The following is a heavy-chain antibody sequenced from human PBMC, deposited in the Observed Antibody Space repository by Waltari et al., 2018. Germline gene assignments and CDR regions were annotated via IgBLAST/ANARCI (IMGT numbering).Heavy chain of an antibody. Sequence: QVQLVQSGAEVKKPGSSVKVSCKASGGTFSSYTISWVRQVPGHGLEWMGRIIPFLGVANDAQKFQGRVTITADKSTSTAYMELSSLRSEDTAVYYCARSSEVEMTTIGADYFDYWGQGTLVTVSS. CDR1: GGTFSSYT. CDR3: ARSSEVEMTTIGADYFDY. D-gene: IGHD4-4*01. V-gene: IGHV1-69*02. J-gene: IGHJ4*02. CDR2: IIPFLGVA.